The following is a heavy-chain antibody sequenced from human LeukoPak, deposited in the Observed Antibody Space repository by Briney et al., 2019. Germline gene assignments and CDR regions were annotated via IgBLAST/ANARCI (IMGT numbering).Heavy chain of an antibody. Sequence: GGSLRLSCAASGFTVSNHYMNWVRQAPGKGLEWVSVIYSGGGTHYTDSVKDRFTISRDNSKNTLFLQTTNLRAEDTALYYCARGQVVGATDYFDYWGQGTPVTVAS. CDR2: IYSGGGT. CDR3: ARGQVVGATDYFDY. D-gene: IGHD1-26*01. V-gene: IGHV3-53*01. CDR1: GFTVSNHY. J-gene: IGHJ4*02.